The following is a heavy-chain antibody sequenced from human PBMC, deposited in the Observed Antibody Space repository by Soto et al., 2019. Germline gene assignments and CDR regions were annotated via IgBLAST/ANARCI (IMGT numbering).Heavy chain of an antibody. CDR2: LYPGDSDT. Sequence: PGESLKISCKASGYKIDTYWIAWVRQMSGKGLEWMGILYPGDSDTRYSPSFEGQVTISADKSISTAYLQWSSLKASDTAMYYCERYIQGDFTMDVWGQGTTVTVSS. J-gene: IGHJ6*02. D-gene: IGHD3-10*02. CDR3: ERYIQGDFTMDV. CDR1: GYKIDTYW. V-gene: IGHV5-51*01.